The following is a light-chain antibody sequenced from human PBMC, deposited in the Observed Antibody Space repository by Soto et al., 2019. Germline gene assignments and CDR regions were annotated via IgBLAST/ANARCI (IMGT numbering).Light chain of an antibody. CDR1: QSIGAY. V-gene: IGKV1-39*01. CDR3: QQSYSFPRT. J-gene: IGKJ1*01. CDR2: AAS. Sequence: DIQMTQSPSSLPASVGDRVIITCRASQSIGAYLHWYQHKPGTAPKLLIYAASTLQSGVPSRFSGSGSGTDFTLTVNNLQPEDFATYYCQQSYSFPRTFSQGTKVEIK.